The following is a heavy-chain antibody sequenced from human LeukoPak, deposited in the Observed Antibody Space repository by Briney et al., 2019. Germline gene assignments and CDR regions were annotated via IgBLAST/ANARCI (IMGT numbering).Heavy chain of an antibody. J-gene: IGHJ4*02. CDR3: AKRRSTIRYNWNFAPLDY. D-gene: IGHD1-7*01. CDR2: ISGSGGST. Sequence: GGSLRLSCAASGFTFSSYAMSWVRQAPGKGLEWVSAISGSGGSTYYADSVRGRFTISRDNSKNTLYLQMNSLRAEDTAVYYCAKRRSTIRYNWNFAPLDYWGQGTLVTVSS. V-gene: IGHV3-23*01. CDR1: GFTFSSYA.